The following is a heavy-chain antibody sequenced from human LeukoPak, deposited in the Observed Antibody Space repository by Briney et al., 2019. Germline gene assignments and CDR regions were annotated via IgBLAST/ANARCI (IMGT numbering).Heavy chain of an antibody. CDR1: GGSVNSGSYY. Sequence: SETLSLTCTVSGGSVNSGSYYWCWIRQAPGEGLEWIGNIYYSGSTYYNPSLKSRVTISVDTSKNQFSLKLSSVTAADTAVYYCARATYSSSGPHTSWFDPWGQGTLVTVSS. V-gene: IGHV4-39*07. J-gene: IGHJ5*02. CDR2: IYYSGST. CDR3: ARATYSSSGPHTSWFDP. D-gene: IGHD6-13*01.